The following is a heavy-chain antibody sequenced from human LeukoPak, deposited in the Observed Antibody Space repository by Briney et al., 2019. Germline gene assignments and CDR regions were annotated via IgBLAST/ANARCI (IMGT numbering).Heavy chain of an antibody. J-gene: IGHJ4*02. Sequence: GGSLRLSCAASGFTFRDYGMSWVRQAPGKGLEWVSCITSGSSYIFYADSVKGRFTISRDNAKRSVYLEMNSLRADDTAVYYCATGLEDSNIDYWGQGTLVTVSS. CDR2: ITSGSSYI. CDR1: GFTFRDYG. V-gene: IGHV3-21*01. CDR3: ATGLEDSNIDY.